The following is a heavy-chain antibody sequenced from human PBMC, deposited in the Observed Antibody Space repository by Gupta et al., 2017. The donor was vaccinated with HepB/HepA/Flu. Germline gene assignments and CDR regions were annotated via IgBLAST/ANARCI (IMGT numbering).Heavy chain of an antibody. CDR1: GCTLRNYL. J-gene: IGHJ3*02. V-gene: IGHV3-7*01. CDR3: ARDDSAI. Sequence: EEQLVESGGGLVKPGGSLRLSCAASGCTLRNYLMTWFRQAPGQGLVWVATLKHDGGQKFYLDSVKGRFTISRDTTKNLLDLHMNILRVEDTAVYFCARDDSAIWGQGTMVTVSS. CDR2: LKHDGGQK. D-gene: IGHD2-15*01.